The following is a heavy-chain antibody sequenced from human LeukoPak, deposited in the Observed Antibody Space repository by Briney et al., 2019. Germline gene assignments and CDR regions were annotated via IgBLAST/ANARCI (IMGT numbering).Heavy chain of an antibody. CDR2: IYYSGST. J-gene: IGHJ4*02. CDR1: GGSISSGDYY. D-gene: IGHD4-17*01. V-gene: IGHV4-30-4*01. Sequence: SQTLSLTCTVSGGSISSGDYYWGWVRQPPGRGREWIGYIYYSGSTYYNPSLKSRVTISVDTSKNQFSLKLSSVTAADTAVYYCARGHYGANLFDYWGQGTLVTVSS. CDR3: ARGHYGANLFDY.